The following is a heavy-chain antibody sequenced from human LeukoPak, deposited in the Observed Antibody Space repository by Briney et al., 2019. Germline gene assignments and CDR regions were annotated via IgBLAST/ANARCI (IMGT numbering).Heavy chain of an antibody. V-gene: IGHV1-69*13. Sequence: ASVKVSCKASGGTFSSYAISWVRQAPGQGLEWMGGIIPIFGTANYAQKFQGRVTITADESTSTAYMELSSLRSEDTAVYYCASEQLVTIPHYYYYHGMDVWGQGTTVTVSS. J-gene: IGHJ6*02. CDR2: IIPIFGTA. CDR3: ASEQLVTIPHYYYYHGMDV. CDR1: GGTFSSYA. D-gene: IGHD6-13*01.